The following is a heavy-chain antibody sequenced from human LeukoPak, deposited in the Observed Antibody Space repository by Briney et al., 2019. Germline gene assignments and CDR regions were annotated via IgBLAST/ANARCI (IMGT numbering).Heavy chain of an antibody. CDR3: ARGYDLFDY. CDR2: INHSGST. V-gene: IGHV4-34*01. J-gene: IGHJ4*02. Sequence: LETLSLTCAVYGGSFSGYYWSWIRQPPGKGLEWIGEINHSGSTNYNPSLKSRVTISVDTSKNQFSLKLSSVTAADTAVYYCARGYDLFDYWGQGTLVTVSS. D-gene: IGHD3-22*01. CDR1: GGSFSGYY.